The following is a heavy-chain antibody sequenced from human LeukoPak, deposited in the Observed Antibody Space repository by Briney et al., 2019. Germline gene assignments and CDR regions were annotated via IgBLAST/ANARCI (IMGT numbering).Heavy chain of an antibody. CDR3: AREDGSSYYFDY. CDR2: ISSSGNTI. J-gene: IGHJ4*02. D-gene: IGHD5-24*01. CDR1: GFAFSTYA. Sequence: GGSLRLSCAASGFAFSTYAMNWVRQAPGKGLEWVSYISSSGNTIYYADSVKGRFTISRDNAKNSLYLQMNNLRAEDMAVYYCAREDGSSYYFDYWGQGTLVTVSS. V-gene: IGHV3-48*04.